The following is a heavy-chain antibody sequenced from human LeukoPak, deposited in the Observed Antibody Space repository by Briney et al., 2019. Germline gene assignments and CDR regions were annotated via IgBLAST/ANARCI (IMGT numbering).Heavy chain of an antibody. Sequence: GGSLRLSRAASGFTFDDYAMHWVRHAPGKGLEWVSGISWNSGSIGYADSVKGRFTISRDNAKNSLYLQMNSLRAEDTALYYCAKEALSSGWYAGPFDYWGQGTLVTVSS. CDR1: GFTFDDYA. D-gene: IGHD6-19*01. V-gene: IGHV3-9*01. CDR3: AKEALSSGWYAGPFDY. CDR2: ISWNSGSI. J-gene: IGHJ4*02.